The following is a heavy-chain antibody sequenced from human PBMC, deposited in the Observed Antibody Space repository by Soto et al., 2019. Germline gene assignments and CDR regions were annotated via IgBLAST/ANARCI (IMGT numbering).Heavy chain of an antibody. V-gene: IGHV4-34*01. Sequence: QVQLQQRGAGLVKPSETLSLSCAVYGQSFSGHSWAWIRQPPGKGLEWIGEINESGSTYYNPSLKSRVTISTDTSKYQFSLKLSSVSAADTAAYFCARGSGIVALPGELEDVKYDYWGQGTLVNVSS. CDR1: GQSFSGHS. CDR2: INESGST. CDR3: ARGSGIVALPGELEDVKYDY. J-gene: IGHJ4*02. D-gene: IGHD1-1*01.